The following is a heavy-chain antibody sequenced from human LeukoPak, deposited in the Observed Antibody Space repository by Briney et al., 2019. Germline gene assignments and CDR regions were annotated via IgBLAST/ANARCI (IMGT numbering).Heavy chain of an antibody. CDR2: IWYDGSNK. V-gene: IGHV3-33*01. CDR1: GFTFSSYG. CDR3: ASTSGWYEPIDY. J-gene: IGHJ4*02. D-gene: IGHD6-19*01. Sequence: RGSLRLSCAASGFTFSSYGMHWVRQAPGKGLEWVAVIWYDGSNKYYADSVKGRFTISRDNSKNTLYLQMNSLRAEDTAVYYCASTSGWYEPIDYWGQGTLVTVSS.